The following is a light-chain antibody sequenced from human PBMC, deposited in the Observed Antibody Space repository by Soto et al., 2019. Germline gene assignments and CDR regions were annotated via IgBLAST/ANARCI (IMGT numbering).Light chain of an antibody. V-gene: IGLV2-14*01. Sequence: QSVLTQPDSVSGSPLQSITISCTGTSSDVGGYDYVSWYQQHPGKAPKLRIYDVSSRPAGVSNRFSGSKSGNTASLAISGLQDEDEADYYCSSYTSSITLGVFGTGTKVTVL. J-gene: IGLJ1*01. CDR1: SSDVGGYDY. CDR2: DVS. CDR3: SSYTSSITLGV.